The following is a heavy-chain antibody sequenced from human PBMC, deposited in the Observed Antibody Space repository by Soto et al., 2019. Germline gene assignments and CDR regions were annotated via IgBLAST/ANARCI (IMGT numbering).Heavy chain of an antibody. D-gene: IGHD6-19*01. CDR3: ASGGSSGWSRYFDL. J-gene: IGHJ2*01. CDR1: GGSISSYY. CDR2: IYYSGST. V-gene: IGHV4-59*01. Sequence: QVQLQESGPGLVKPSETLSLTCTVSGGSISSYYWSWIRQPPGKGLEWIGYIYYSGSTNYNPSLTSRVTISVDTSKYQFSLKLSSVTAADTAVYYCASGGSSGWSRYFDLWGRGTLVTVSS.